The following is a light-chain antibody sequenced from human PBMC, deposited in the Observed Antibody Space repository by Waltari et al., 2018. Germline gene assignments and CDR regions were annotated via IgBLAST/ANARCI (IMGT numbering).Light chain of an antibody. Sequence: DIQMTQSPSSLSASVGDRVTITCRASQGISNSLAWYQQKPGKAPKLLLYAASSLESGVPSRFSGSESGTDYTLTISSLQPEDFATYYCQQYYSTLTWTFGQGTKVEIK. CDR1: QGISNS. CDR3: QQYYSTLTWT. CDR2: AAS. J-gene: IGKJ1*01. V-gene: IGKV1-NL1*01.